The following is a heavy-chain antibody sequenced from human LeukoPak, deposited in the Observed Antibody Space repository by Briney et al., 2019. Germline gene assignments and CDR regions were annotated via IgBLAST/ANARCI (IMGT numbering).Heavy chain of an antibody. Sequence: ASVKVSCKASGYTFTSYDINWVRQATGQGLEWMGWMNPNSGNTGYAQKFQGRVTMTTDTSTSTAYMELRSLRSDDTAVYYCARKYGGNGFDYWGQGTRVTVSS. D-gene: IGHD4-23*01. V-gene: IGHV1-8*01. CDR1: GYTFTSYD. J-gene: IGHJ4*02. CDR3: ARKYGGNGFDY. CDR2: MNPNSGNT.